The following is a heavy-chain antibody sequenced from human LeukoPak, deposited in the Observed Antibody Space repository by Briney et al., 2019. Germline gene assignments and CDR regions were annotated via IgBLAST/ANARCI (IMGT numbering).Heavy chain of an antibody. CDR1: GFTFKDYD. D-gene: IGHD6-19*01. CDR3: VRQPDSGRYGFDH. CDR2: IGSGGYT. J-gene: IGHJ4*02. V-gene: IGHV3-13*01. Sequence: PGGSLRLSCVVSGFTFKDYDIHWVRQTTGKGLEWVSAIGSGGYTYYADSVQGRFTISREDAETSLSLQMNNLRAEDTAAYYCVRQPDSGRYGFDHWGQGTLVTVSS.